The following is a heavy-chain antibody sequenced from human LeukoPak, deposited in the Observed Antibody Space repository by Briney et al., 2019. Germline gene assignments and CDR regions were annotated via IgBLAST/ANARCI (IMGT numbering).Heavy chain of an antibody. CDR1: GFTVGRNY. V-gene: IGHV3-53*04. Sequence: GGSRRPSAAVAGFTVGRNYMRGVRQARGKGLEWVSVIYSGGTTYYADSVKGRFTISRHNSKNTLYLQMNSLRAEDTAVYYCARVRAESMDVWGQGTTVTVSS. J-gene: IGHJ6*02. CDR2: IYSGGTT. CDR3: ARVRAESMDV.